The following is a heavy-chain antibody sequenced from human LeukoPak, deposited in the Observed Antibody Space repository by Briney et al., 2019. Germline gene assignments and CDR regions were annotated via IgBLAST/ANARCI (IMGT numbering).Heavy chain of an antibody. Sequence: GGSLRLSCAASGFTFSSYWMSWVRQAPGKGLEWVANIKQDGSEKHYVDSVKGRFTISRDNAKNSLYLQMNSLRAEDTAVYYCARVPYGDYEFMDYWGQGTLVTVSS. J-gene: IGHJ4*02. V-gene: IGHV3-7*01. D-gene: IGHD4-17*01. CDR1: GFTFSSYW. CDR2: IKQDGSEK. CDR3: ARVPYGDYEFMDY.